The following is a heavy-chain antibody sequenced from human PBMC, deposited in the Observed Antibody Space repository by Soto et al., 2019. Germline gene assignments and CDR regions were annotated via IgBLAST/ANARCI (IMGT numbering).Heavy chain of an antibody. D-gene: IGHD2-15*01. V-gene: IGHV3-23*01. CDR2: ISGSGGST. CDR3: AKAKGSGGSYDY. CDR1: GFPFSSYS. J-gene: IGHJ4*02. Sequence: GGSLRLSCAASGFPFSSYSMSWVRPAPGKGLEWVSAISGSGGSTYYADSVKGRFTISRDNSKNTLYLQMNSLRAEDTAVYYCAKAKGSGGSYDYWGQGTLVTVSS.